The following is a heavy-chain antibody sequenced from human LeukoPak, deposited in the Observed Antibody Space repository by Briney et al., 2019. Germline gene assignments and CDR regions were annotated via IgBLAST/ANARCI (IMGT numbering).Heavy chain of an antibody. CDR3: ARGQDVLTGYYYFDY. J-gene: IGHJ4*02. Sequence: SETLSLTCTVSGGSISNYYWSWIRQPAGKGLEWIGRVYSSGSTNYNPSLKSRVTISVDTSKNQFSLKLRSVSAADTAVYYCARGQDVLTGYYYFDYWGQGILVTVSS. V-gene: IGHV4-4*07. CDR1: GGSISNYY. D-gene: IGHD3-9*01. CDR2: VYSSGST.